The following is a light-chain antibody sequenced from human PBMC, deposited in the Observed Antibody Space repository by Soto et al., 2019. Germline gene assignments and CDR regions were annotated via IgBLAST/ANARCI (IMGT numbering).Light chain of an antibody. Sequence: QSALTQPASVSGSPGQSITISCTGTSSDVGSYNLVSWYQQHPGKAPKLMIYEGRQRPSGVSNRFSGSKSGNTASLTISGLQAEDEADYYCCSFAGSSTLFVFGAGTKVTVL. J-gene: IGLJ1*01. CDR1: SSDVGSYNL. V-gene: IGLV2-23*01. CDR3: CSFAGSSTLFV. CDR2: EGR.